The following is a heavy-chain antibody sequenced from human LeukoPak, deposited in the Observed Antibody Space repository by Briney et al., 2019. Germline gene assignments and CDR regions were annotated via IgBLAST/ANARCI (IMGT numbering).Heavy chain of an antibody. D-gene: IGHD1-26*01. Sequence: ASVKVSCKASGYTFTGYYMHWVRQAPGQGLEWMGWINPNSGVTNYAQKFQGRVTMTRDTSISTAYMELSRLTSADTAIYYCASTKYSGSYALDYWGQGALVTVSS. J-gene: IGHJ4*02. CDR2: INPNSGVT. V-gene: IGHV1-2*02. CDR1: GYTFTGYY. CDR3: ASTKYSGSYALDY.